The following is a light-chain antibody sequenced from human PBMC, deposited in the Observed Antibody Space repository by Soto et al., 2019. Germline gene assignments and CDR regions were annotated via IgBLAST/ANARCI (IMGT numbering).Light chain of an antibody. CDR3: LQRANWHRNT. J-gene: IGKJ2*01. CDR1: QTVSRH. CDR2: DIS. V-gene: IGKV3-11*01. Sequence: EIVLTQSPATVSLSPGERATLSCRASQTVSRHLAWYQQKPGQAPRLLIYDISNRDTGIPARLSGGGSGTDFTLTISSPEPEDSAVYYGLQRANWHRNTFSQGTKRVIK.